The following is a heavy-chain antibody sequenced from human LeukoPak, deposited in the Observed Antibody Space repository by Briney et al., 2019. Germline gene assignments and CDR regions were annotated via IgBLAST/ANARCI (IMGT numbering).Heavy chain of an antibody. CDR2: INSDGSST. Sequence: GGSLRLSCAASGFTFSRYWMYWVRQAPGKGLVWVARINSDGSSTIYADSVKGRFTISRDNAKNKLYLQMNSLRADDTAVYYCAREEYSSGWSLAGPDSWGQGTLVTVSS. V-gene: IGHV3-74*01. CDR1: GFTFSRYW. D-gene: IGHD6-19*01. J-gene: IGHJ4*02. CDR3: AREEYSSGWSLAGPDS.